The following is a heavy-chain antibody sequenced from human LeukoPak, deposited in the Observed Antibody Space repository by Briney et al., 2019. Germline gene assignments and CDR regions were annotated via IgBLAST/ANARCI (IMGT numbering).Heavy chain of an antibody. CDR3: ARDPSGSTDYYYMDV. V-gene: IGHV3-48*01. Sequence: GGSLRLSCAASGFTFSNFGMHWVRQAPGKGLEWVSYISSSSSTIYYADSVKGRFTISRDNAKNSLYLQMNSLRAEDTAVYYCARDPSGSTDYYYMDVWGKGTTVTVSS. D-gene: IGHD1-26*01. CDR2: ISSSSSTI. J-gene: IGHJ6*03. CDR1: GFTFSNFG.